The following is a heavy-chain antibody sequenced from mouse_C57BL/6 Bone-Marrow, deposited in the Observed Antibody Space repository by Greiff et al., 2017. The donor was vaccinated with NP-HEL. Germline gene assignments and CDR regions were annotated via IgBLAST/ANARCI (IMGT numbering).Heavy chain of an antibody. CDR1: GYSFTGYF. D-gene: IGHD1-1*01. CDR3: ARWYSDSSYDYAMDY. J-gene: IGHJ4*01. V-gene: IGHV1-20*01. CDR2: INPYNGDT. Sequence: VQLQQSGPELVKPGDSVKISCKASGYSFTGYFMNWVMQSHGKSLEWIGRINPYNGDTFYNQKFKGKATLTVDKSSSTAHMELRSLTSEDSAVYYCARWYSDSSYDYAMDYWGQGTSVTVSS.